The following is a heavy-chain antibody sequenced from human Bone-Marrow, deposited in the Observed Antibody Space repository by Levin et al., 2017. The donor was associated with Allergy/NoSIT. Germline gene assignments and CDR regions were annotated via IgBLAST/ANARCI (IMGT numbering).Heavy chain of an antibody. CDR3: AKGEGFLDWLIDDAFDS. CDR2: ISGSGGST. D-gene: IGHD3-3*01. V-gene: IGHV3-23*01. J-gene: IGHJ3*02. CDR1: GFTFSSYA. Sequence: GESLKISCAASGFTFSSYAMSWVRQAPGKGLEWVSAISGSGGSTYYADSVKGRFTISRDNSKNTLYLQMNSLRAEDTAVYYCAKGEGFLDWLIDDAFDSWGQGTMVTVSS.